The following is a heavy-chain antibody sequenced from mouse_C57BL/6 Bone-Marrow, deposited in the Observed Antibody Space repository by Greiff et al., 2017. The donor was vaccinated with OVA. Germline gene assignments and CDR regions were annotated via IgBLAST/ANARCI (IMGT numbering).Heavy chain of an antibody. Sequence: VMLVESDAELVKPGASVKISCKVSGYTFTDHTIHWMKQRPEQGLEWIGYIYPRDGSTKYNEKFKGKATLTADKSSSTAYMQLNSLTSEDSAVYFCARSGDGYCAWFAYWGQGTLVTVSA. CDR1: GYTFTDHT. D-gene: IGHD2-3*01. V-gene: IGHV1-78*01. CDR2: IYPRDGST. CDR3: ARSGDGYCAWFAY. J-gene: IGHJ3*01.